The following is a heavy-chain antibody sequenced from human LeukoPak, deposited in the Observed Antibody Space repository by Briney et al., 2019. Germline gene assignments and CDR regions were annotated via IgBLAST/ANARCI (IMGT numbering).Heavy chain of an antibody. CDR1: GFTFSSYA. CDR3: ASLDVEPAADY. D-gene: IGHD2-2*01. V-gene: IGHV3-7*01. Sequence: GRSLRLSCAASGFTFSSYAMHWVRQAPGKGLEWVANIKQDGSEQYYVDSVKGRFTISRDNAKNSLYLQMNSLRAEDTAVYYCASLDVEPAADYWGQGTLVTVSS. J-gene: IGHJ4*02. CDR2: IKQDGSEQ.